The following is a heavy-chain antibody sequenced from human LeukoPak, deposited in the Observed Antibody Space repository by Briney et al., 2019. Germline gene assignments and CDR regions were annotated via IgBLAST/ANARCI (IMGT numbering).Heavy chain of an antibody. D-gene: IGHD6-19*01. CDR2: IYYSGST. J-gene: IGHJ4*02. CDR1: GGSISSYY. Sequence: KPSETLSLTCTVSGGSISSYYWSWIRQPPGKGLEWIGYIYYSGSTNYNPSLKSRVTISVDTSKNQFSLKLSSVTTADTAVYYCARGGYSSGWGFADYWGQGTLVTVSS. V-gene: IGHV4-59*01. CDR3: ARGGYSSGWGFADY.